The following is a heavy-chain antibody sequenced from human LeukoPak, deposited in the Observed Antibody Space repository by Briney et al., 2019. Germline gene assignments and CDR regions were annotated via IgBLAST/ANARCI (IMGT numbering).Heavy chain of an antibody. V-gene: IGHV3-30*18. D-gene: IGHD3-16*01. CDR1: GFTFSGYG. Sequence: GGSLRLSCAASGFTFSGYGMHWVRQAPGKGLEWVAFISHDGSIKYYADSVKGRFTISRDNSKNTLYLQMNSLRPDDTAIYFCAKDPFGYSRSSPGDYWGQGTLVTVSS. J-gene: IGHJ4*02. CDR3: AKDPFGYSRSSPGDY. CDR2: ISHDGSIK.